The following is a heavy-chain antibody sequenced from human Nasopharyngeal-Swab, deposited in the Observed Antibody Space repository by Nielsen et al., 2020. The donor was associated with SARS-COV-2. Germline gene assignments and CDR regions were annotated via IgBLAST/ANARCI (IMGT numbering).Heavy chain of an antibody. J-gene: IGHJ6*02. D-gene: IGHD2-2*01. CDR3: AREVVPAAIPYYYYGMDV. CDR2: IYYSGST. CDR1: GGSISSGGYY. V-gene: IGHV4-31*03. Sequence: SETLSLTCTVSGGSISSGGYYWSWIRHHPGKGLEWIGYIYYSGSTYYNPSLKSRVTISVDTSKNQFSLKLSSVTAADTAVYYCAREVVPAAIPYYYYGMDVWGQGTTVTVSS.